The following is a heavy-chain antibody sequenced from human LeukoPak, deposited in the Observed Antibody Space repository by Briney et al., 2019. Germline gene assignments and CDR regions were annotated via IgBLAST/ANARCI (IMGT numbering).Heavy chain of an antibody. V-gene: IGHV1-2*02. CDR2: INPNSGGT. D-gene: IGHD4/OR15-4a*01. CDR3: ARYGGGANFDY. J-gene: IGHJ4*02. CDR1: GYTFTGYY. Sequence: ASVKVSCKTSGYTFTGYYMHWVRQAPGQGLEWMGWINPNSGGTNYSQKVQGRVTMTRDTSISTAYMALSRLRSDDTAVYYCARYGGGANFDYWGQGTLVTVSS.